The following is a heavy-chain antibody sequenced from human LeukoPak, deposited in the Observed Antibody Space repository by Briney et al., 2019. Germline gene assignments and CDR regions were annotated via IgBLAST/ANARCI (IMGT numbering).Heavy chain of an antibody. CDR1: GYTFTSYA. V-gene: IGHV1-69*04. Sequence: GASVKVSCKASGYTFTSYAMAWVRQAPGQGLQWMGRIIPILGIANYAQKFQGRVTITTDESTSTAYMELSSLRSEDTAVYYCARVEGSSWPSRDYYMDVWGKGTTVTVSS. D-gene: IGHD6-13*01. CDR2: IIPILGIA. CDR3: ARVEGSSWPSRDYYMDV. J-gene: IGHJ6*03.